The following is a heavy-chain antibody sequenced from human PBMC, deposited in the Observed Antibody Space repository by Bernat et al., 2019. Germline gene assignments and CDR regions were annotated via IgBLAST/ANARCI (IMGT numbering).Heavy chain of an antibody. Sequence: EVQLVQSGAEVKKPGESLKISCKGSGYSFTSYWIGWVRQMPGKGLEWMGIIYPGDSDTRYSPSFQGQVTISADKSIGTAYLQWSSLKASDTAMYYCATSSGPYDYVWGSYRYTNYFDYWGQGTLVTVSS. CDR3: ATSSGPYDYVWGSYRYTNYFDY. V-gene: IGHV5-51*03. D-gene: IGHD3-16*02. CDR1: GYSFTSYW. J-gene: IGHJ4*02. CDR2: IYPGDSDT.